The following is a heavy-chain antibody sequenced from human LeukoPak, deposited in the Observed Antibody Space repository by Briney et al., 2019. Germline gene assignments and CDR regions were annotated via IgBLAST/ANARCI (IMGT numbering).Heavy chain of an antibody. Sequence: PGGSLRLSCAASGFTFSSYGMHWVRLAPGKGLEWVAFIRYDGSNKSYADSVKGRFTISRDNSKNTLYLQMNSLRAEDTAVYYCAKDGPKYCSSTSCPRPDYWGQGTLVTVSS. D-gene: IGHD2-2*01. CDR2: IRYDGSNK. V-gene: IGHV3-30*02. J-gene: IGHJ4*02. CDR3: AKDGPKYCSSTSCPRPDY. CDR1: GFTFSSYG.